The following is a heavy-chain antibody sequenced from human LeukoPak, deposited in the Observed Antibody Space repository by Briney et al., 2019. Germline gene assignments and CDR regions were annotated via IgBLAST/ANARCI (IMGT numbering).Heavy chain of an antibody. CDR3: AREVSAFDI. V-gene: IGHV3-30*04. J-gene: IGHJ3*02. Sequence: GRSLRLSCAASGFTFSSYAMHWVRQAPGKGLEWVAAISYDGSNKYNADSVKGRFTIPRDNSKNTLYLQMNSLRAEDTAVYYCAREVSAFDIWGQGTMATVSS. CDR2: ISYDGSNK. CDR1: GFTFSSYA.